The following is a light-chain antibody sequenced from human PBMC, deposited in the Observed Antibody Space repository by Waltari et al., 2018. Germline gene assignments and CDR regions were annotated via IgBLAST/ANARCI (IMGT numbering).Light chain of an antibody. CDR1: SSDFRNYNL. Sequence: QSALTQPASVSGSPGQSITISCTGISSDFRNYNLVSWYQQHPGEAPNLIIYEDIKRPSGVSHRFSGSKSGDTASLTISGLQAEDESDYYCCSYAGVSTWVFGGGTKVTVL. J-gene: IGLJ3*02. V-gene: IGLV2-23*01. CDR2: EDI. CDR3: CSYAGVSTWV.